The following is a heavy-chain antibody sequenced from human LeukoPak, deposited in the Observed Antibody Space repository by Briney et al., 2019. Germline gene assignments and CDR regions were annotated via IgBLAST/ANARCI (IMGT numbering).Heavy chain of an antibody. V-gene: IGHV3-49*03. CDR1: GFTFGDYA. CDR3: TSAQVYYYSFGAFDI. D-gene: IGHD3-10*01. Sequence: GGSLRLSCTASGFTFGDYAMSWFRQAPGKGLEWVGFIRSKAYGGTTEYAASVKGRFTISRDDSKSIAYLQMNSLKTEDTAVYYCTSAQVYYYSFGAFDIWGQGTMVTDSS. J-gene: IGHJ3*02. CDR2: IRSKAYGGTT.